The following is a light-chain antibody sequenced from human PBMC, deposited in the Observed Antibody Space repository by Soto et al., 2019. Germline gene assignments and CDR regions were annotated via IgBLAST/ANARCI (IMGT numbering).Light chain of an antibody. CDR3: CSYAV. CDR1: SSDVGGYNY. J-gene: IGLJ1*01. Sequence: SALTQPRSVSGSPGQSVTISCTGTSSDVGGYNYVSWYQQHPGKAPKLMIYDVSKRPSGVPDRFSGSKSGNTASLTISGLQAEDEADYYCCSYAVFGTGTKLTVL. CDR2: DVS. V-gene: IGLV2-11*01.